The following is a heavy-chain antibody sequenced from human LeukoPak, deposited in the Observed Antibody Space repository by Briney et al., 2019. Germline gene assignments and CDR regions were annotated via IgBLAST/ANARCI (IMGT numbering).Heavy chain of an antibody. CDR3: ARTDGELLRASVTTHFDY. D-gene: IGHD1-26*01. J-gene: IGHJ4*02. CDR1: GYTFTGYY. V-gene: IGHV1-2*02. CDR2: INPNSGGT. Sequence: ASVKVSCKASGYTFTGYYMHLVRQAPGQGLEWMGWINPNSGGTNYAQKFQDRGTMTTGTSISTAHMSLSRMRSADTAVYYCARTDGELLRASVTTHFDYWGQGTLVTVSS.